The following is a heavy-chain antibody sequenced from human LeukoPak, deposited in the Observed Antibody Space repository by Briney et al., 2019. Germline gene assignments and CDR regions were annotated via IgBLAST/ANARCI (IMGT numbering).Heavy chain of an antibody. CDR3: ARGVGQHKTSYCGGDCYPGVVDY. CDR2: INHSGST. J-gene: IGHJ4*02. D-gene: IGHD2-21*01. CDR1: GGSISSSNW. V-gene: IGHV4-4*02. Sequence: PSETLSLTCAVSGGSISSSNWWSWVRQPPGKGLEWIGEINHSGSTNYNPSLKSRVTISVDTSKNQFSLRLSSVTAADTAVYYCARGVGQHKTSYCGGDCYPGVVDYWGQGTLVTVSS.